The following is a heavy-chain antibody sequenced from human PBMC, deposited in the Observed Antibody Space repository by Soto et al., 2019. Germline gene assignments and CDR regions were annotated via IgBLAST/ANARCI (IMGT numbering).Heavy chain of an antibody. CDR3: ARAGGYCSSTSCYEGTYFGY. V-gene: IGHV3-11*06. D-gene: IGHD2-2*01. J-gene: IGHJ4*02. CDR2: ISSSSSYT. Sequence: GGSLRLSCAASGFTFSDYYMSWIRQAPGKGLEWVSYISSSSSYTNYADSVKGRFTISRDNAKNSLYLQMNSLRAEETAVYYCARAGGYCSSTSCYEGTYFGYWGQGTLVTVSS. CDR1: GFTFSDYY.